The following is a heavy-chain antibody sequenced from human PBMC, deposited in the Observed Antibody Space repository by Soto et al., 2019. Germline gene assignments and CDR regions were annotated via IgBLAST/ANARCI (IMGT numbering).Heavy chain of an antibody. CDR2: ISGNGRST. J-gene: IGHJ4*02. D-gene: IGHD3-10*01. Sequence: EVQLLESGGGLVQPGGSLRLSCTASGFTFSNYAMSWVRQAPGKGLEWVSGISGNGRSTHYADSVKGRLTVSRDNSRNTLYLQINSLRTEDTAVYYCAYTSGAYFGSQQNWGQGTLVTVSS. CDR3: AYTSGAYFGSQQN. V-gene: IGHV3-23*01. CDR1: GFTFSNYA.